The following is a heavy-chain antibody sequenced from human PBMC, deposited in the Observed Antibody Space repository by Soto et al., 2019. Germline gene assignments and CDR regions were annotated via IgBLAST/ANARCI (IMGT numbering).Heavy chain of an antibody. Sequence: QVQLVQSGAEVKKPGSSVKVSCKASGGTFSRYNISWVRQAPGQGLEWMGRIIPILGIANYAQKFQGRVTITADKSTSTAYMELSSLRSEDTAVYYCAQGITGNWYFDLWGRGTLVTVSS. D-gene: IGHD1-20*01. J-gene: IGHJ2*01. CDR1: GGTFSRYN. CDR3: AQGITGNWYFDL. CDR2: IIPILGIA. V-gene: IGHV1-69*02.